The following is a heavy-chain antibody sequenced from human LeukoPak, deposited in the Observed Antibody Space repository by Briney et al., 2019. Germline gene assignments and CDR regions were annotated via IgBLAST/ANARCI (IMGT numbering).Heavy chain of an antibody. CDR1: GGSFSGYY. V-gene: IGHV4-34*01. Sequence: SETLSLTCAVYGGSFSGYYWSWIRQPPGKGLEWIGEINHSGSTNYNPSLKSRVTISVDTSKNQFSLKLSSVTAADTAVYYCARGGYYDSSGYFTDFDYWDQGTLVTVSS. CDR2: INHSGST. J-gene: IGHJ4*02. D-gene: IGHD3-22*01. CDR3: ARGGYYDSSGYFTDFDY.